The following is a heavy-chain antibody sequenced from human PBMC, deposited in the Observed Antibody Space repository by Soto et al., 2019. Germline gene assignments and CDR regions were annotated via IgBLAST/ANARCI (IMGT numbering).Heavy chain of an antibody. CDR1: GYTFTSYY. Sequence: ASVKVSCKASGYTFTSYYMHWVRQATGQGLEWMGRINPSGGGTNYAQKFQGRVTMTRDTSTSTAYMELSRLRSDDTAVYYCARGGTYCSGGSCYVHFDYWGQGTLVTVSS. CDR2: INPSGGGT. V-gene: IGHV1-2*02. D-gene: IGHD2-15*01. J-gene: IGHJ4*02. CDR3: ARGGTYCSGGSCYVHFDY.